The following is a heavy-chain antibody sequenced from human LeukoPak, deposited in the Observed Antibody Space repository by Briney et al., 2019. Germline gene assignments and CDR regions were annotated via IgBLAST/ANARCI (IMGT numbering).Heavy chain of an antibody. Sequence: ASVKVSCKASGGTFSSYAISWVRQAPGQGREWMGGIIPIFGTANYAQKFQGRVTITADESTSTAYMELSSLRSEDTAVYYCARHYYDYVWGPPKNWFDPWGQGTLVTVSS. D-gene: IGHD3-16*01. J-gene: IGHJ5*02. V-gene: IGHV1-69*13. CDR2: IIPIFGTA. CDR3: ARHYYDYVWGPPKNWFDP. CDR1: GGTFSSYA.